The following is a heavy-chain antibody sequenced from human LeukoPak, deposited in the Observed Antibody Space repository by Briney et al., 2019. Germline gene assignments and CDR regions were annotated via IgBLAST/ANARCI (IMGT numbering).Heavy chain of an antibody. Sequence: ASVKVSCKASGYSFPAKYMHWVRQAPGQGLEWMGWINPNSGDTTSAQKFQGRVTMTGDTSISTAYMELSSLTSDDTAVYYCARGEYRYAVDYWGQGTLVTVSS. CDR1: GYSFPAKY. J-gene: IGHJ4*02. V-gene: IGHV1-2*02. CDR2: INPNSGDT. D-gene: IGHD5-18*01. CDR3: ARGEYRYAVDY.